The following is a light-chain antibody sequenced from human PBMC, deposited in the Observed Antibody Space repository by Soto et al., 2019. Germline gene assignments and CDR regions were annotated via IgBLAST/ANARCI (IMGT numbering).Light chain of an antibody. CDR3: KQGYSTQWS. J-gene: IGKJ1*01. Sequence: DIQMTQSPSSLPASVGERVSITCRASQHIRSYLNWYQQKPGKAPELLIYATSNLQSGAPPRSSASRSGTDFTLTIYSLQPEDFATYYCKQGYSTQWSSGQGTRVVIK. CDR1: QHIRSY. CDR2: ATS. V-gene: IGKV1-39*01.